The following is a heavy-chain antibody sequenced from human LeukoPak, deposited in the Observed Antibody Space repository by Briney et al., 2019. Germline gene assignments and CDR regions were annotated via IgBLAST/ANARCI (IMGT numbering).Heavy chain of an antibody. CDR2: IYTSGST. CDR1: GGSISSGSYY. Sequence: SQTLSLTCTVSGGSISSGSYYWSWIRQPAGKGLEWIGRIYTSGSTNYNPSLKSRVTISVDTSKNQFSLKLSSVTAADTAVYYCARDRNLVGATDYWGQGTLVTVSS. D-gene: IGHD1-26*01. J-gene: IGHJ4*02. V-gene: IGHV4-61*02. CDR3: ARDRNLVGATDY.